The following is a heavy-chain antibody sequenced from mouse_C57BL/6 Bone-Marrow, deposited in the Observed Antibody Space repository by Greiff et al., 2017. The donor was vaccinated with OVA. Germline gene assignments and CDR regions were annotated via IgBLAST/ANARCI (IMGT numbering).Heavy chain of an antibody. D-gene: IGHD2-5*01. CDR2: IYPGAGDP. CDR1: GYAFSSSW. Sequence: VKLQQSGPELVKPGASVKISCKASGYAFSSSWMNWVKQRPGKGLEWIGRIYPGAGDPNYNGKFKGKATLTADKSSSTAYMQLSSLTSEDSAVYFCARSLAYYSNWAGFAYWGQGTLVTVSA. CDR3: ARSLAYYSNWAGFAY. V-gene: IGHV1-82*01. J-gene: IGHJ3*01.